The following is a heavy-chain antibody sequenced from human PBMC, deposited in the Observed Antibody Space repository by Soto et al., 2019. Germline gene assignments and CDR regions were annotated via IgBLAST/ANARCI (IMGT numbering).Heavy chain of an antibody. CDR2: ISGNGGTT. CDR3: ARARCTSTSCEIDY. V-gene: IGHV3-64*01. Sequence: GGSLRLSCAASGFTFSSYAIHWVRQAPGKGLEYVSSISGNGGTTFYANSMKDRFTISRDNSKNTVFLQMGSLRPEDMALYFCARARCTSTSCEIDYWGQGTLVTVSS. J-gene: IGHJ4*02. D-gene: IGHD2-2*01. CDR1: GFTFSSYA.